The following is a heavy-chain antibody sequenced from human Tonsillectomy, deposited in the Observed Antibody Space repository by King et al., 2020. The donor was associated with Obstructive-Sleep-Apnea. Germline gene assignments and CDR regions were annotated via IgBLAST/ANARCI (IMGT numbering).Heavy chain of an antibody. CDR1: GFTFSNYW. D-gene: IGHD4-11*01. CDR3: ARRYSSIWAFDF. CDR2: INSDGSSI. J-gene: IGHJ4*02. Sequence: EVQLVESGGGLVQPGGSLRLSCAASGFTFSNYWMHWVRLAPGKGPVWVSRINSDGSSIDYVGAVKGRFTISRDNAKNTLYLQMNSLRPEDTAVYHCARRYSSIWAFDFWGQGTLVTVSS. V-gene: IGHV3-74*01.